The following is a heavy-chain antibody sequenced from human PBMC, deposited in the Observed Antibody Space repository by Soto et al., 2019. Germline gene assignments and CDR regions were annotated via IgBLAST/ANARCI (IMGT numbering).Heavy chain of an antibody. CDR1: GFTFSDYY. Sequence: GGSLRLSCAASGFTFSDYYMSWIRQAPGKGLEWVSYISSSGSTIYCADSVKGRFTISRDNAKNSLYLQMNSLRAEDTAVYYCARGSTMIGIPPGGVDVWGQGTTVTVSS. CDR3: ARGSTMIGIPPGGVDV. D-gene: IGHD3-22*01. CDR2: ISSSGSTI. V-gene: IGHV3-11*01. J-gene: IGHJ6*02.